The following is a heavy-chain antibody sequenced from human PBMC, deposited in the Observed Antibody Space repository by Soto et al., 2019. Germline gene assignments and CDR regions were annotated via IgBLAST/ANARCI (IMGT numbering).Heavy chain of an antibody. V-gene: IGHV3-11*01. CDR1: GFTFSDYY. J-gene: IGHJ6*03. CDR2: ISSSGDTI. D-gene: IGHD2-15*01. CDR3: ARGLYCSGGSCFSGYYYYHMDV. Sequence: QVQLVESGGGLVKPGGSLRLSCAASGFTFSDYYMTWIRQAPGKGLEWVSYISSSGDTIYYADSVKGRFTISRDNAKNSLFRQMNSLRAEDTAVYYCARGLYCSGGSCFSGYYYYHMDVWGKGTTVTVSS.